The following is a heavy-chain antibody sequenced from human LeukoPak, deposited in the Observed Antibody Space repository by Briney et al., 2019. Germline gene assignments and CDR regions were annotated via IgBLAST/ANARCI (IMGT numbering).Heavy chain of an antibody. CDR2: ITGSGGNT. CDR1: GFTFSNYA. D-gene: IGHD3-9*01. V-gene: IGHV3-23*01. Sequence: GSLRLSCAASGFTFSNYAMSWVRQAPGKGLEWVSAITGSGGNTYYADSVKGRFTISRDNSKNTVFLQMNSLRAEDTAVYYCAKWGDYDVLTGYYVSDYWGQGTLVTVSS. J-gene: IGHJ4*02. CDR3: AKWGDYDVLTGYYVSDY.